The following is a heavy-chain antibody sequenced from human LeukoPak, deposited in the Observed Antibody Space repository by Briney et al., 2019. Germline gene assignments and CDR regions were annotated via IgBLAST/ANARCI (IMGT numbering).Heavy chain of an antibody. CDR2: IYYSGST. D-gene: IGHD3-22*01. CDR3: ARDVRDSSGGHWYFDL. V-gene: IGHV4-59*01. Sequence: SETLSLTCTVSSGSISSYYWSWIRQPPGKGLEWIGYIYYSGSTNYNPSLKSRVTISIDTSKNQFSLNLSSVTAADTAVYYCARDVRDSSGGHWYFDLWGRGTLVTVSS. CDR1: SGSISSYY. J-gene: IGHJ2*01.